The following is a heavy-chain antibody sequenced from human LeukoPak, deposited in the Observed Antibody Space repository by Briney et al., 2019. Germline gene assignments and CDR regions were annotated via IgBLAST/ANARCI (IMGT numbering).Heavy chain of an antibody. V-gene: IGHV1-2*02. CDR1: GYTFTGYY. J-gene: IGHJ6*02. CDR2: INPNSGGT. Sequence: GASVKVSCKASGYTFTGYYMHWVRQAPGQGLEWMGWINPNSGGTNYAQKFQGRVTMTRDTSISTAYMELSRMRSDDTAVYYCAGALPTGRSSGWYFYYYGMDVWGQGTTVTVSS. D-gene: IGHD6-19*01. CDR3: AGALPTGRSSGWYFYYYGMDV.